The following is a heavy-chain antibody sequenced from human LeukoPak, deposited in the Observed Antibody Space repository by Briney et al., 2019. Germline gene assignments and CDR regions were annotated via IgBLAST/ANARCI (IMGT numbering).Heavy chain of an antibody. Sequence: GGSLRLSCAASGFTFTTYSMNWVRQAPGKGLEWLSYISSSRSSTIYYADSVKGRFTITRDNAKNSLYLQMNSLRAEDTAVYYCVRDRAGDWNLDDAFDIWGQGTMVTVSS. CDR3: VRDRAGDWNLDDAFDI. V-gene: IGHV3-48*01. CDR1: GFTFTTYS. D-gene: IGHD1-1*01. J-gene: IGHJ3*02. CDR2: ISSSRSSTI.